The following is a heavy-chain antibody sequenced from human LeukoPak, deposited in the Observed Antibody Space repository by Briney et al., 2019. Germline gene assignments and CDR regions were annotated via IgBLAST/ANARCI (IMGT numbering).Heavy chain of an antibody. Sequence: NASETLSLTCAVSGGSISSSNWWSWVRQPPGKGLEWIGEIYHGGSTNYNPSLKSRVTISVDKSKNQFSLKLSSVTAADTAVYYCARDGREYAFDIWGQGIMVTVSS. CDR2: IYHGGST. CDR3: ARDGREYAFDI. CDR1: GGSISSSNW. J-gene: IGHJ3*02. D-gene: IGHD3-10*01. V-gene: IGHV4-4*02.